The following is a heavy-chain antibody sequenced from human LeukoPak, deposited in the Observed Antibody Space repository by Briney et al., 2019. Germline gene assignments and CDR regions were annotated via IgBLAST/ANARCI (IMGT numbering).Heavy chain of an antibody. CDR3: AGALAVAGTGGFDP. V-gene: IGHV3-74*01. D-gene: IGHD6-19*01. J-gene: IGHJ5*02. CDR1: GFTFSSYW. CDR2: INSEGSST. Sequence: GESLRLSCAASGFTFSSYWVHWGRHAPGKGLVWVSCINSEGSSTSYADTVKGRFTISRDNAKNTLYLQMNSLRADDTAVYYCAGALAVAGTGGFDPWGQGTLVTVSS.